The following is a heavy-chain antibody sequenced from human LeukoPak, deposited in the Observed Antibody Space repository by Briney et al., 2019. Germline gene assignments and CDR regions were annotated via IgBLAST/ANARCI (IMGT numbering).Heavy chain of an antibody. CDR2: MNPNSGNT. Sequence: ASVKVSCKASGYTFTSYDINWVRQATGQGLEWMGWMNPNSGNTGYAQKFQGRVTMTRNTSISTAYMELSSLRSEDTAVYYCARAPPDYDSSGYPNWFDPWGQGTLVTVSS. D-gene: IGHD3-22*01. J-gene: IGHJ5*02. V-gene: IGHV1-8*01. CDR3: ARAPPDYDSSGYPNWFDP. CDR1: GYTFTSYD.